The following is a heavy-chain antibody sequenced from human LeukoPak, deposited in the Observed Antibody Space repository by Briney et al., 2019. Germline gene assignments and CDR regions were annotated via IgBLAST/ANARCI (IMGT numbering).Heavy chain of an antibody. Sequence: GGSLRLSCAASGFTFSSYWMHWVRQAPGKGLVWVSRINSDGSSTSYADSVKGRFTISGDNAKNTLYLQMNSLRAEDTAVYYCARSDEYYYDSSGYYDPYFDYWGQGTLVTVSS. CDR1: GFTFSSYW. CDR3: ARSDEYYYDSSGYYDPYFDY. V-gene: IGHV3-74*01. D-gene: IGHD3-22*01. J-gene: IGHJ4*02. CDR2: INSDGSST.